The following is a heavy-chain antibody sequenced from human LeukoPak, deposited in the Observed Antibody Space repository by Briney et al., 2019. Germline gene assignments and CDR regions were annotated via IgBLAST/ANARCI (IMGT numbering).Heavy chain of an antibody. D-gene: IGHD6-13*01. Sequence: SETLSLTCTVSGGSISSGSYYWSWIRQPAGKGLEWIGRIYTSGSTNYNPSLKSRVTISVDTSKNQFSLKLSSVTAADTAVYYCVTIAAAGTEYFDYWGQGTLVTVSS. CDR1: GGSISSGSYY. CDR2: IYTSGST. CDR3: VTIAAAGTEYFDY. V-gene: IGHV4-61*02. J-gene: IGHJ4*02.